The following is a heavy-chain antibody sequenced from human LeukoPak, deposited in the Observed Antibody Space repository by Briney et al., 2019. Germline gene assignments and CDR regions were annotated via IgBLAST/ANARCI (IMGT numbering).Heavy chain of an antibody. CDR3: ARDHSYYFGSQTSTLDV. CDR1: GASISTGGYY. Sequence: SETLSLTCTISGASISTGGYYWTWIRQPPGEGLEWIGYIYYTGSIDYNASLKSRLTISLETSKNRFSLKLNSVTAADTAVHYCARDHSYYFGSQTSTLDVWGQGTAVTVSS. D-gene: IGHD3-10*01. J-gene: IGHJ6*02. CDR2: IYYTGSI. V-gene: IGHV4-31*03.